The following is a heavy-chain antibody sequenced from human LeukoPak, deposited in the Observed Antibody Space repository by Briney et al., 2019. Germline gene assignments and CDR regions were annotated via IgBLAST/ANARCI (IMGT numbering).Heavy chain of an antibody. Sequence: SETLSLTCTVSGGSISSYYWSWIRQSPGKGLEWIGYTYYSGSTNYNPSLKSRVTISVGTSKNQFSLKLSSVTAADTAVYYCARVYSSGWVPQIDYWGQGTLVTVSS. CDR3: ARVYSSGWVPQIDY. J-gene: IGHJ4*02. D-gene: IGHD6-19*01. CDR1: GGSISSYY. V-gene: IGHV4-59*01. CDR2: TYYSGST.